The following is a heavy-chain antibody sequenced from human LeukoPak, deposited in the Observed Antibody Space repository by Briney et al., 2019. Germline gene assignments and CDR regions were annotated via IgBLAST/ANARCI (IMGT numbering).Heavy chain of an antibody. D-gene: IGHD6-13*01. V-gene: IGHV3-7*04. CDR1: GFSLSIYW. CDR3: ARADFRGSSWDYAY. Sequence: GGSLRLSYVASGFSLSIYWMGWVRQAPGKGLEWVANIKEDGSERYYVDSVKGRFIISRDNAKNSLYLQVNSLRAEDTAAYYCARADFRGSSWDYAYWGQGALVIVSS. J-gene: IGHJ4*02. CDR2: IKEDGSER.